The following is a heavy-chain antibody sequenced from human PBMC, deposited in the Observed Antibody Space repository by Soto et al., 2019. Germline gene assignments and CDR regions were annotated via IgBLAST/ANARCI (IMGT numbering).Heavy chain of an antibody. CDR2: IYYSGST. CDR1: GGSISSYY. V-gene: IGHV4-59*12. D-gene: IGHD2-15*01. Sequence: SETLSLTCTVSGGSISSYYWSWIRQPPGKGLEWIGCIYYSGSTYYNPSLKSRVTISVDTSKNQFSLKLSSVTAADTAVYYCARVVDCSGGSCYGVDYWGQGTLVTVSS. J-gene: IGHJ4*02. CDR3: ARVVDCSGGSCYGVDY.